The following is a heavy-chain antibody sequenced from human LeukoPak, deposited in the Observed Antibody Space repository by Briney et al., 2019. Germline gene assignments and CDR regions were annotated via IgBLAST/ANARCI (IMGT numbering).Heavy chain of an antibody. J-gene: IGHJ4*02. CDR3: AKGYYYGSGDGVGFDY. V-gene: IGHV3-23*01. CDR2: ISGSGGST. CDR1: GFTFSSYS. Sequence: GGSLRLSCAASGFTFSSYSMNWVRQAPGKGLEWVSAISGSGGSTYYADSVKGRFTISRDSSKNTLYLQMNSLRAEDTAVYYCAKGYYYGSGDGVGFDYWGQGTLVTVSS. D-gene: IGHD3-10*01.